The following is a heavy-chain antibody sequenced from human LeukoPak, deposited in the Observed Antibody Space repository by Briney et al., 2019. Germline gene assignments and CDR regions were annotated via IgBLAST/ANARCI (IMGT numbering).Heavy chain of an antibody. CDR1: GGSFSGYY. CDR2: IYYSGST. Sequence: SETLSLTCAVYGGSFSGYYRSWIRQPPGKGLEWIGYIYYSGSTNYNPSLKSRVTISVDTSKNQFSLKLSSVTAADTAVYYCATYDYWGQGTLVTVSS. J-gene: IGHJ4*02. CDR3: ATYDY. V-gene: IGHV4-59*01.